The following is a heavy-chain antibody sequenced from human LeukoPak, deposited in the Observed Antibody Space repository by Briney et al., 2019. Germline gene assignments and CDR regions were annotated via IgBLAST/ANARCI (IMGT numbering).Heavy chain of an antibody. Sequence: GGSLRLSCAASGFTFSSYSMNWVRQAPGKGLEWVSSISSSSSYIYYADSVKGRFTISRDNAKNSLYLQMNSLRVEDTAVYYCARSEYYYDSSGYYYLDYWGQGTLVTVSS. CDR3: ARSEYYYDSSGYYYLDY. J-gene: IGHJ4*02. CDR2: ISSSSSYI. V-gene: IGHV3-21*01. CDR1: GFTFSSYS. D-gene: IGHD3-22*01.